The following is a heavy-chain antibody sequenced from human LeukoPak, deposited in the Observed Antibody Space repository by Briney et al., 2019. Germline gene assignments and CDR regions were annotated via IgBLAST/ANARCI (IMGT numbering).Heavy chain of an antibody. Sequence: PSQTLSLTCTVAGRSISSSYWSWIRHPAGDGLEWIWRIYTCDRTNYNPSLKSRVPMSVDTSKYQFSLKLRSVTAADTAVYDCARDSDDFRSINWFDPWGQGTLVTVSS. CDR3: ARDSDDFRSINWFDP. CDR2: IYTCDRT. D-gene: IGHD3-3*01. CDR1: GRSISSSY. V-gene: IGHV4-4*07. J-gene: IGHJ5*02.